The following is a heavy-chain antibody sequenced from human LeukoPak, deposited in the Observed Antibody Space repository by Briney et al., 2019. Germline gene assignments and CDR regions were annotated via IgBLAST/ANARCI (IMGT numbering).Heavy chain of an antibody. Sequence: SETLSLTCTVSGGSITTYYWSWIRQPPGKELEWIGYFYYAGSTNYNPSLKSRVTISLDTSRNQFSLKVTSVTAADTAVYYCVGNKDYYYYYMDVWGKGTTVTVSS. CDR2: FYYAGST. CDR1: GGSITTYY. J-gene: IGHJ6*03. V-gene: IGHV4-59*08. CDR3: VGNKDYYYYYMDV. D-gene: IGHD2/OR15-2a*01.